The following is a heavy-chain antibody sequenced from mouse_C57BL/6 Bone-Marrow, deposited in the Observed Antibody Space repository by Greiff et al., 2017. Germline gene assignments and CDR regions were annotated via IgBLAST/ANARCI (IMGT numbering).Heavy chain of an antibody. CDR2: IYPRSGNT. D-gene: IGHD1-1*01. J-gene: IGHJ2*01. CDR1: GYTFTSYG. V-gene: IGHV1-81*01. Sequence: ESGAELARPGASVKLSCKASGYTFTSYGISWVKQRTGQGLEWIGEIYPRSGNTYYNEKFKGKATLTADKSSSPAYMELRSLTSEDSAVYFCARLFTTVVATRDYWGQGTTLTVSS. CDR3: ARLFTTVVATRDY.